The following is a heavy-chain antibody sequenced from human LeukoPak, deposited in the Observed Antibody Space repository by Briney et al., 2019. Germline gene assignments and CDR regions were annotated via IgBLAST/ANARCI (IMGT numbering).Heavy chain of an antibody. J-gene: IGHJ4*02. D-gene: IGHD3-16*01. CDR3: AKPMITFGERGFDY. Sequence: ASVKVSCKASGYTFTSYGISWVRQAPGRGLEWMGWISAYNGNTNYAQKLQGRVTMTTDTSTSTAYMELRSLRSDDTAVYYCAKPMITFGERGFDYWGQGTLVTVSS. V-gene: IGHV1-18*01. CDR2: ISAYNGNT. CDR1: GYTFTSYG.